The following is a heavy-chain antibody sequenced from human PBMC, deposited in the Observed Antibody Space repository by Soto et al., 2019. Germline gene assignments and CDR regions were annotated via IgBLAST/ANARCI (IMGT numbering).Heavy chain of an antibody. D-gene: IGHD4-17*01. J-gene: IGHJ5*02. CDR1: GGSISSGGYY. V-gene: IGHV4-31*03. CDR3: ARDYSHGDYVGWFDP. CDR2: IYYSGST. Sequence: QVQLQESGPGLVKPSQTLSLTCTVSGGSISSGGYYWSWIRQHPGKGLEWIGYIYYSGSTYYNPSLMSRVTISVDTSKNQFSLKLSSVTAADTAVYYCARDYSHGDYVGWFDPWGQGTLVTVSS.